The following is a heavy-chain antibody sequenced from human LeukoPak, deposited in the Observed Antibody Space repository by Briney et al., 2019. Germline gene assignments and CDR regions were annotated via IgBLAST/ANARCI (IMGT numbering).Heavy chain of an antibody. Sequence: SETLSLTCAVSGDSISDKYWWRWVRQFPDKGLVWIGEVYRSGGTSYNPSLKSRVTVSIDYSKNQFSLNLRSVTAADTAVYYCGRHANGDSSAAFDLWGQGTMVFVSS. CDR1: GDSISDKYW. CDR2: VYRSGGT. D-gene: IGHD2-8*01. J-gene: IGHJ3*01. V-gene: IGHV4-4*02. CDR3: GRHANGDSSAAFDL.